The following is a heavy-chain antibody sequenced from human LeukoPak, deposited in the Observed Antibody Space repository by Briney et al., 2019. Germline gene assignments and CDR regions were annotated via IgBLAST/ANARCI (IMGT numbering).Heavy chain of an antibody. V-gene: IGHV1-69*05. CDR2: IIPIFGTA. Sequence: SVKVSCKASGGTFSSYAISWVRQAPGQGLEWMGGIIPIFGTANYAQKFQGRLTMTRDTSTSTVYMELSSLRSEDTAVYYCARDRGEGYYFDYWGQGTLVTVSS. CDR1: GGTFSSYA. D-gene: IGHD3-10*01. J-gene: IGHJ4*02. CDR3: ARDRGEGYYFDY.